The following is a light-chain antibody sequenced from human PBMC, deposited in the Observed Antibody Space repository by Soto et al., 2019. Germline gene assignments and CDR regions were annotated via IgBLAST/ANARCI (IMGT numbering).Light chain of an antibody. V-gene: IGLV1-40*01. CDR1: SSNIGAGYD. J-gene: IGLJ3*02. CDR3: QSYDSSLSGSV. Sequence: QSVLTQPPSVSGAPGQRVTISCTGSSSNIGAGYDVHWYQQLPGTAPKLLIYGNSNRPSGVPDLFSGSKSGTSASLAITWLQAEDEADYYCQSYDSSLSGSVFGGGTKLTVL. CDR2: GNS.